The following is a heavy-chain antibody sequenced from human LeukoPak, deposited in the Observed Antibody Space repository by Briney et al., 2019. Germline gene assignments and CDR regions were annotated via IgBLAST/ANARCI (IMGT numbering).Heavy chain of an antibody. CDR1: GYTFTSYA. CDR3: ARAYYDSSGYYYPGVFDY. Sequence: ASVKVSCKAPGYTFTSYAMHWVRQAPGQRLEWMGWINAGNGNTKYSQKFQGRVTITRDTSASTAYMELSSLRSEDTAVYYCARAYYDSSGYYYPGVFDYWGQGTLVTVSS. D-gene: IGHD3-22*01. J-gene: IGHJ4*02. V-gene: IGHV1-3*01. CDR2: INAGNGNT.